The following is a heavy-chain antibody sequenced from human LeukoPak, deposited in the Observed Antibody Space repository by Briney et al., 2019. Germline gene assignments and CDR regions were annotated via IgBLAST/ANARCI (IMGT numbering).Heavy chain of an antibody. CDR1: GTSISSYH. D-gene: IGHD6-13*01. J-gene: IGHJ6*02. CDR3: ARGGYSSSWYVYYGMDV. CDR2: IHYSGST. V-gene: IGHV4-59*12. Sequence: SETLSLTCSVSGTSISSYHWSWIRQPPGKGLEWIGDIHYSGSTNNNPSLKSRVTISVDTSKNQFSLKLSSVTAADTAVYYCARGGYSSSWYVYYGMDVWGQGTTVTVSS.